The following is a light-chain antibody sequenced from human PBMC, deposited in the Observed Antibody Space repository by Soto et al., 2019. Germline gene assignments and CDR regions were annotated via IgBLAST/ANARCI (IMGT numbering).Light chain of an antibody. CDR2: KAS. V-gene: IGKV1-5*03. CDR3: HQYNSYPWT. CDR1: QSISSW. Sequence: DIQMTQSPSTLSASVGDRVTITCRASQSISSWLAWYQQKPGKAPKLLIYKASSLESGVPSRFSGSGSGTEFTLTISSLQPDDFATYYCHQYNSYPWTFGQGTKVEFK. J-gene: IGKJ1*01.